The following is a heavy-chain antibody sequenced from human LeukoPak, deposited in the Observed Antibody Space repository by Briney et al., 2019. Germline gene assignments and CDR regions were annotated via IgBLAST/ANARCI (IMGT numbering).Heavy chain of an antibody. Sequence: ASVKVSCKASGYTFTGYYMHWVRQAPGQGLEWMGWINPNSGGTNYAQKFQGRVTMTRDTSISTAYMELGRLRSDDTAVYYCARGPTVRGYSYGAGYWGQGTLVTVSS. D-gene: IGHD5-18*01. J-gene: IGHJ4*02. V-gene: IGHV1-2*02. CDR3: ARGPTVRGYSYGAGY. CDR2: INPNSGGT. CDR1: GYTFTGYY.